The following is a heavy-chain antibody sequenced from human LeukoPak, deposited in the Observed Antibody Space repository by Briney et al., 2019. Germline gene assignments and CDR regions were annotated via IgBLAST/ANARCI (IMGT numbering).Heavy chain of an antibody. V-gene: IGHV4-59*01. CDR2: IYYSGST. J-gene: IGHJ4*02. Sequence: SETLSLTCAVCGGSLSGFYWSWIRQPPGKGLEWIGYIYYSGSTNYNPSLKSRVTISVDTSKNQFSLKLSSVTAADTAVYYCASQRSGSYYKFFDYWGQGTLVTVSS. CDR1: GGSLSGFY. D-gene: IGHD3-10*01. CDR3: ASQRSGSYYKFFDY.